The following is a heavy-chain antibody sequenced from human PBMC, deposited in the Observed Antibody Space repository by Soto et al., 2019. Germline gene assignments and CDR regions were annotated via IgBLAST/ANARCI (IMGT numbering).Heavy chain of an antibody. CDR2: IYWDDDK. Sequence: SGPTLVNPTQTLTLTCTFSGFSLSTSGVGVGWIRQPPGKALEWLALIYWDDDKRYSPSLKTRLTISKDTSKNQVVLTMANMDPVDTATYYCARICYNYDCFYYAMDVWGQGTTVTVSS. D-gene: IGHD3-16*01. J-gene: IGHJ6*02. CDR1: GFSLSTSGVG. CDR3: ARICYNYDCFYYAMDV. V-gene: IGHV2-5*02.